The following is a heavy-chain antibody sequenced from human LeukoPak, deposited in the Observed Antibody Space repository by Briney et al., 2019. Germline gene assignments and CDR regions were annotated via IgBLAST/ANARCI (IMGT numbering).Heavy chain of an antibody. J-gene: IGHJ4*02. CDR2: IYYSGST. D-gene: IGHD2-2*01. CDR1: SGSISSGGYY. Sequence: PSETLSLTCTVSSGSISSGGYYWSWIRQHPGKGLEWIGYIYYSGSTYYNPSLKSRVTISVDTSKNQFSLKLSSVTAVDTAVDYCARGPGGQLLATLFDYWGQGTLVTVSS. CDR3: ARGPGGQLLATLFDY. V-gene: IGHV4-31*03.